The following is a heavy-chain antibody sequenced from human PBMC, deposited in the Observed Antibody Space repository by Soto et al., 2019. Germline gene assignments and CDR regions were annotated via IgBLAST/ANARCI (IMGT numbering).Heavy chain of an antibody. CDR1: GGSISSSSYY. Sequence: SETLSLTCTVSGGSISSSSYYWGWIRQPPGKGLEWIGSIYYSGSTYYNPSLKSRVTISVDTSKNQFSLKLSSVTAADTAVYYCARSPRVYCQNGECYYYYYYMDVWGKGTTVTVSS. D-gene: IGHD3-10*01. J-gene: IGHJ6*03. V-gene: IGHV4-39*01. CDR3: ARSPRVYCQNGECYYYYYYMDV. CDR2: IYYSGST.